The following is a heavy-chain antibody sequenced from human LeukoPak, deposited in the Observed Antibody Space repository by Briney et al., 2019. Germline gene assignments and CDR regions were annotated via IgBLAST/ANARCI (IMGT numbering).Heavy chain of an antibody. CDR2: ISSSSSYI. J-gene: IGHJ4*02. D-gene: IGHD3-10*01. Sequence: GGSLRLSCAASGFTFSSYSMNWVRQAPGKGLEWVSSISSSSSYIYYADSVKGRFTISRDNAKNSLYLQMNSLRAGDTAVYYCARESTMVRGVITQHFDYWGQGTLVTVSS. V-gene: IGHV3-21*01. CDR1: GFTFSSYS. CDR3: ARESTMVRGVITQHFDY.